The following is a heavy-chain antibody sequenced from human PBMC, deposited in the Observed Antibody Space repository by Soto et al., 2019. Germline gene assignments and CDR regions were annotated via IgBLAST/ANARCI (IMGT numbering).Heavy chain of an antibody. CDR2: IYPNDSDT. D-gene: IGHD4-17*01. J-gene: IGHJ4*02. V-gene: IGHV5-51*01. CDR1: GYDFSSYW. Sequence: GKSLKLSCQGSGYDFSSYWIGWVRQMPGKGLEWMGIIYPNDSDTRYSPSFQGQVTISADKSISTAYLQWSSLMASDTGMYYCALTKTTVVTADYWGQGALVTVSS. CDR3: ALTKTTVVTADY.